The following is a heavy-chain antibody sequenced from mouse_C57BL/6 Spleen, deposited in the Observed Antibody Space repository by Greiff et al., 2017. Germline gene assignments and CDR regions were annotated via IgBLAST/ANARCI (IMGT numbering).Heavy chain of an antibody. D-gene: IGHD2-3*01. J-gene: IGHJ2*01. CDR3: ARGGLLPYYFDY. V-gene: IGHV7-3*01. CDR2: IRNKANGYTT. CDR1: GFTFTDYY. Sequence: EVNVVESGGGLVQPGGSLSLSCAASGFTFTDYYMSWVRQPPGKALEWLGFIRNKANGYTTEYSASVKGRFTISRDNSQSILYLQMNALRAEDSATYYCARGGLLPYYFDYWGQGTTLTVSS.